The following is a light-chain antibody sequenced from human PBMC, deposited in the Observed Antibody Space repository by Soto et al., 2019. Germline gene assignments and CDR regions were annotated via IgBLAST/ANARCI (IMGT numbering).Light chain of an antibody. CDR2: GAS. CDR3: QQYGRSPFT. J-gene: IGKJ3*01. V-gene: IGKV3-20*01. Sequence: EIVLTQSPGTLSLSPGERATISCRASQSVSSNNLAWYQQRPGQAPRVVIYGASTRATGIPERFSGSGSGTDFTLTISRLEPEDFAVYYCQQYGRSPFTFGPGTKADIK. CDR1: QSVSSNN.